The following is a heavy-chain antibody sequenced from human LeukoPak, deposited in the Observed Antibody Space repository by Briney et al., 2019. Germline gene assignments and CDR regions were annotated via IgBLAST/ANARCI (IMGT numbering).Heavy chain of an antibody. V-gene: IGHV4-34*01. CDR3: ARVGYSYVINDWSRTGLGAYPTKCYYHMDV. D-gene: IGHD5-18*01. CDR2: INHSGST. Sequence: PSQTLSLTSAVYGGCFSGYYWSWLRQHPGKGLEWIGEINHSGSTNYNPSLKSRVTISGDTSKNQFSLKLSSVTAADTAVYFCARVGYSYVINDWSRTGLGAYPTKCYYHMDVWGKGTTVTVSS. J-gene: IGHJ6*03. CDR1: GGCFSGYY.